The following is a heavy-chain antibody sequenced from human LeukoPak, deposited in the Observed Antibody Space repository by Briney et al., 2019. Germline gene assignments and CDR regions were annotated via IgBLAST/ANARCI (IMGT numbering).Heavy chain of an antibody. D-gene: IGHD3-3*01. V-gene: IGHV3-30-3*01. CDR3: ARGLRKHVRFLEWLPPGVYYYGMDV. Sequence: PGGSLRLSCAASGFMFSSNWMSWVRQAPGKGLEWVAVISYDGSNKYYADSVKGRFTISRDNYKNTLYLQMNSLRAEDTAVYYCARGLRKHVRFLEWLPPGVYYYGMDVWGQGTTVTVSS. CDR2: ISYDGSNK. J-gene: IGHJ6*02. CDR1: GFMFSSNW.